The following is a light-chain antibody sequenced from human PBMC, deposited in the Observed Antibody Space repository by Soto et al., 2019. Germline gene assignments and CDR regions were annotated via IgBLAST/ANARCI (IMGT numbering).Light chain of an antibody. V-gene: IGKV4-1*01. J-gene: IGKJ2*01. CDR1: QSVLYSSNNKNY. CDR2: WAS. Sequence: DIVMTQSPDSLAVSLGERATINCKSSQSVLYSSNNKNYLAWYQQKPGQAPKLLVYWASTRESGVPDRFSGSGSGTDFTLTISNLQAEDVAVYYCKQHYSTPPTFGQGTKLEIK. CDR3: KQHYSTPPT.